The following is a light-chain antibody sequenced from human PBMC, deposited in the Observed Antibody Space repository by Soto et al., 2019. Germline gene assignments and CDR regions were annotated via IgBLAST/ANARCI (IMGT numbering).Light chain of an antibody. CDR2: DAS. V-gene: IGKV1-13*02. CDR3: QQFNSYPHLT. J-gene: IGKJ4*01. Sequence: AIQLTQSPSSLSASVGDRVTITCRASQGISSALACYQQKPGKGPKLLIYDASSLESGVPSRFSGSGSGTDFTLTISSLQPEDFASYNCQQFNSYPHLTFGGGTKVEIK. CDR1: QGISSA.